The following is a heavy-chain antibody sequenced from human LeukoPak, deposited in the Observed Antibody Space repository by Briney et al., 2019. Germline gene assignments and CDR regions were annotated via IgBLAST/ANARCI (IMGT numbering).Heavy chain of an antibody. CDR3: AKDLHVRVVAIFGEGRNAFDI. Sequence: PGGSLRLSCAASGFTFSSYAMSWVRQAPGKGLEWVSAITGSGGSTYYADSVKGRFTISRDNSKNTLYLQMNSLRAEDTAVYYCAKDLHVRVVAIFGEGRNAFDIWGQGTMVTVSS. CDR1: GFTFSSYA. D-gene: IGHD3-3*01. CDR2: ITGSGGST. J-gene: IGHJ3*02. V-gene: IGHV3-23*01.